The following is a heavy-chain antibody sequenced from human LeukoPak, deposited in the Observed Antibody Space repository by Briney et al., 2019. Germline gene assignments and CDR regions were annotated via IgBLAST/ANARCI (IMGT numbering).Heavy chain of an antibody. CDR2: IKSKTDGGTT. Sequence: PGGSLRLSCAASGFTFSNAWMSWVRQAPGKGLEWVGRIKSKTDGGTTDYAAPVKGRFTISRDDSKNTLYLQMNSLKTEDTAVYYCTTPYNYDSSGYPGGWGQGTLVTVSS. D-gene: IGHD3-22*01. CDR1: GFTFSNAW. J-gene: IGHJ4*02. CDR3: TTPYNYDSSGYPGG. V-gene: IGHV3-15*01.